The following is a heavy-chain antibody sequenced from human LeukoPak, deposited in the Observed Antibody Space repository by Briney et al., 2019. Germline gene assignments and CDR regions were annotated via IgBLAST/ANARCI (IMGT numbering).Heavy chain of an antibody. CDR3: ARDNDSRDPPHFDY. CDR1: GYTFTSYD. V-gene: IGHV1-8*01. Sequence: GASVKVSCKASGYTFTSYDINWVRQATGQGLGWMGWMNPNSGNTGYAQKFRGRVTITADKSTRTAYMELSSLRSEDTAVYYCARDNDSRDPPHFDYWGQGTLVTVSS. CDR2: MNPNSGNT. D-gene: IGHD3-16*01. J-gene: IGHJ4*02.